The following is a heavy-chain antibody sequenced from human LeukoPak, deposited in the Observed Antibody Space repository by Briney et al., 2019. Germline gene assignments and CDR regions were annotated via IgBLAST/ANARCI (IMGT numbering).Heavy chain of an antibody. CDR1: GFTFDDYG. J-gene: IGHJ4*02. V-gene: IGHV3-20*04. CDR2: INWNGGST. D-gene: IGHD1-20*01. CDR3: ARGLVRYNWNEPLSY. Sequence: GGSLRLSCAASGFTFDDYGMSWVRQAPGKGLEWVSGINWNGGSTGYADSVKGRFTISRDNAKNSLYLQMNSLRAEDTALYYCARGLVRYNWNEPLSYWGQGTLVTVSS.